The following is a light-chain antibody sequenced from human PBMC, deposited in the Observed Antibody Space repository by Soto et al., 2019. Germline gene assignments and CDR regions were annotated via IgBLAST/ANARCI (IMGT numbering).Light chain of an antibody. V-gene: IGKV2-40*01. Sequence: EIVMTQRPLSLSVTPGESACMSCRSTQSLFENGEGHTFVDWYLLKPGLTPQLIIYTLYYRAPGVPERLSGSEYDTEFTMTLSSVETEDVGVYYCMQRLQFPSTFGQGTRLEIK. CDR3: MQRLQFPST. CDR2: TLY. J-gene: IGKJ2*01. CDR1: QSLFENGEGHTF.